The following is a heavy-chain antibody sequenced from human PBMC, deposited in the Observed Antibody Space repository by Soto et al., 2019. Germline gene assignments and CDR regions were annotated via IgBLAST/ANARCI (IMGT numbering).Heavy chain of an antibody. Sequence: GSLRLSCAASGFTVSSNYMSWVRQAPGKGLEWVSVIYSGGSTYYADSVKGRFTISRDNSKNTQYLQMSSLRADDTAVYYCVKGEDCDGSSRYYTFDYWGQGTLVTVDS. CDR2: IYSGGST. CDR1: GFTVSSNY. V-gene: IGHV3-53*05. J-gene: IGHJ4*02. CDR3: VKGEDCDGSSRYYTFDY. D-gene: IGHD3-22*01.